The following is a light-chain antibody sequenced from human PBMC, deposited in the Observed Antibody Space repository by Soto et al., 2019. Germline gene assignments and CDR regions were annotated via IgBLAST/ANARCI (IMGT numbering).Light chain of an antibody. CDR2: EVR. Sequence: QSVLTQPASVSGSPGQSITISCTGTSSDVGGYNYVSWYQQHPGKAPKLMIYEVRNRPSGVSNRFSGSKSGNTASLTISGLQAEDEADYYCSSYTSSGTLYVFGSGTKLTVL. CDR1: SSDVGGYNY. J-gene: IGLJ1*01. CDR3: SSYTSSGTLYV. V-gene: IGLV2-14*01.